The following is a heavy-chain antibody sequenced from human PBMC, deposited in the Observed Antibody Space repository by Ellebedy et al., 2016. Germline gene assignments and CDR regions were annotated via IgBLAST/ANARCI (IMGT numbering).Heavy chain of an antibody. D-gene: IGHD5-12*01. CDR2: IKQDGSEK. J-gene: IGHJ4*02. CDR3: ARDRRWLRRIDY. CDR1: GFTFSSYG. Sequence: GESLKISCAASGFTFSSYGMHWVRQAPGKGLEWVANIKQDGSEKYYVDSVKGRFTISRDNAKNSLYLQMNSLRAEDTAVYYCARDRRWLRRIDYWGQGTLVTVSS. V-gene: IGHV3-7*01.